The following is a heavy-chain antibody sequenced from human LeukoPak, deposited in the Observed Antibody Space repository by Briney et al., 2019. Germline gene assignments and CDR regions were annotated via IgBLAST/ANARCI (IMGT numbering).Heavy chain of an antibody. CDR3: ARLGARQMLEY. V-gene: IGHV3-7*01. D-gene: IGHD4-17*01. Sequence: PGGSLRLSCAASEFTFNSYWMSWVRQAPGKGLEWVANIKQDGGQICYLDSVKGRFTVSRDNAKNLLYLQMNSLRAEDTAVYYCARLGARQMLEYWGQGTLVTVSS. CDR2: IKQDGGQI. J-gene: IGHJ4*02. CDR1: EFTFNSYW.